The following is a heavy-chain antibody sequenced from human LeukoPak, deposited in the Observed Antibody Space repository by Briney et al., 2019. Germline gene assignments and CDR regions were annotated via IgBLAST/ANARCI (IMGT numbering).Heavy chain of an antibody. D-gene: IGHD4-17*01. CDR2: INPNTGVT. J-gene: IGHJ6*02. CDR3: ARDRTTVTTGYYGMDV. CDR1: GYTFSSYY. Sequence: ASVKVSCKASGYTFSSYYMHWMRQAPGQGLEWMGWINPNTGVTNYARKFQGRVTLTRDTSIITAYMELTRLRSDDTAMYYCARDRTTVTTGYYGMDVWGQGTTLTVSS. V-gene: IGHV1-2*02.